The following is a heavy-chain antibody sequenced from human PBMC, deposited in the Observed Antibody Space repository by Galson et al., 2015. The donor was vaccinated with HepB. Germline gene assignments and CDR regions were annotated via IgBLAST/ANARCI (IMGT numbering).Heavy chain of an antibody. CDR1: GFTFSSYA. Sequence: SLRLSCAASGFTFSSYAMHWVRQAPGKGLEWVAVISYDGSNKYYADSVKGRFTISRDNSKNTLYLQMNSLRAEDTAVYYCARGLGLRDGYNLDYWGQGTLVTVSS. CDR3: ARGLGLRDGYNLDY. V-gene: IGHV3-30-3*01. CDR2: ISYDGSNK. J-gene: IGHJ4*02. D-gene: IGHD5-24*01.